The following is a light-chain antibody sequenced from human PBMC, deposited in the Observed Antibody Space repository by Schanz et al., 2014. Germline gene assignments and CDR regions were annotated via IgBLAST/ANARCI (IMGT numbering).Light chain of an antibody. Sequence: QSALTQPASVSGSPGQSITISCTGTSSDVGSYNLVSWYQHHPGKAPKLMIYDVSNRPSGVSNRFSGSKSGNTASLTISGLQAEDEADYYCSSYTSRSTLFGGGTKVTVL. V-gene: IGLV2-14*02. CDR3: SSYTSRSTL. CDR2: DVS. CDR1: SSDVGSYNL. J-gene: IGLJ3*02.